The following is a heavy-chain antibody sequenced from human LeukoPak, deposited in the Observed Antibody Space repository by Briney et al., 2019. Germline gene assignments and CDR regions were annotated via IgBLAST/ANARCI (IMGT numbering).Heavy chain of an antibody. Sequence: GGSLRLSCAASGFTFHSHSMNWVRQAPGKGLEWVSSISMTSSYIYYADSVKGRFTISRDNAQNSLYLQMNSLRAEDTAVYYCAKIPSGYDAFDIWGQGTMVTVSS. CDR3: AKIPSGYDAFDI. V-gene: IGHV3-21*04. CDR2: ISMTSSYI. CDR1: GFTFHSHS. J-gene: IGHJ3*02. D-gene: IGHD3-22*01.